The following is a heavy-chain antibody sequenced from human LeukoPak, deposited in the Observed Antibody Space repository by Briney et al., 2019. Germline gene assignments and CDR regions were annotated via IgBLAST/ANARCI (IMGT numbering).Heavy chain of an antibody. D-gene: IGHD3-22*01. CDR3: ARALIDKTFDT. V-gene: IGHV3-74*01. J-gene: IGHJ5*02. Sequence: PGGSLRLSCAASGFTFSSYWLYWVRQPPGEGLVWVSRINSDGSSTSYADSVKGRFTISRDNAKNTVYLQMKSLRAEDTAVYYCARALIDKTFDTWGQGTLVTVSS. CDR2: INSDGSST. CDR1: GFTFSSYW.